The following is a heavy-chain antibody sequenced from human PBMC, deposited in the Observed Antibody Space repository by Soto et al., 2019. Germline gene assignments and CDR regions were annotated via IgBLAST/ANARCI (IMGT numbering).Heavy chain of an antibody. Sequence: HVQLVESVGGVVQPGRSLRVSCAASGITISNYFMYWVRQAPGKGLEWVAAISYDGSNKHYSDSVKGRFTISRDNSKNTLFLQMNSLRDEDTAVYYCVARDQYYAMGVWGQGTTVAVSS. D-gene: IGHD2-2*01. J-gene: IGHJ6*02. CDR3: VARDQYYAMGV. CDR1: GITISNYF. CDR2: ISYDGSNK. V-gene: IGHV3-30-3*01.